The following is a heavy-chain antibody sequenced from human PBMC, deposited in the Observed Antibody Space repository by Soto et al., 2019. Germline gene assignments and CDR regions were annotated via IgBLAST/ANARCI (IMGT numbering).Heavy chain of an antibody. Sequence: QVQLVQSGAEVKNPGASVKVSCKASGYTFTRYGIGWARQAPGQGLEWMGWINTYNGNTNYAQNVQGRVTLTTDTSPSTADMELRSLRSNATAIYYCAMVDVYVTPSPQDVWGQGTTVIVSS. J-gene: IGHJ6*02. CDR2: INTYNGNT. CDR1: GYTFTRYG. D-gene: IGHD3-16*01. CDR3: AMVDVYVTPSPQDV. V-gene: IGHV1-18*01.